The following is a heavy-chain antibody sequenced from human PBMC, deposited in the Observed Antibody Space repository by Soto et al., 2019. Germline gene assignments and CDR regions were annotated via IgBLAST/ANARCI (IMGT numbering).Heavy chain of an antibody. CDR2: ISAYNGNT. CDR1: GYTFTSYG. CDR3: ARVASPINWLDP. J-gene: IGHJ5*02. V-gene: IGHV1-18*04. Sequence: ASVKVSCKASGYTFTSYGISWVRQAPGKGLEWMGWISAYNGNTNYAQKLQGRVTMTTDTSTSTAYMELRSLGSDDTAVYYCARVASPINWLDPWGKGTLVTVSS.